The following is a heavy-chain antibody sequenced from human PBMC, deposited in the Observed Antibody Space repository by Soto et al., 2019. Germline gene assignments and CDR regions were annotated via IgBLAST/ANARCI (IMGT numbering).Heavy chain of an antibody. D-gene: IGHD1-26*01. J-gene: IGHJ6*02. CDR3: ARSNQIIVGVAAYYYGMDV. Sequence: EVQLVESGGGLVQPGGSLRLSCAASGFTFSSYSMNWVRQAPGKGLEWVSYISSSSSTIYYADSVKGRFTISRDNAKNSLYLQMNSLRDEDTAVYYCARSNQIIVGVAAYYYGMDVWGQGTTVTVSS. CDR1: GFTFSSYS. CDR2: ISSSSSTI. V-gene: IGHV3-48*02.